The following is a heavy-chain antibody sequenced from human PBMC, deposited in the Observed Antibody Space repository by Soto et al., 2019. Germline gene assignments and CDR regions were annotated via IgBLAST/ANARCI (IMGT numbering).Heavy chain of an antibody. CDR3: ATTYDSSGYDY. V-gene: IGHV3-23*01. J-gene: IGHJ4*02. Sequence: PGGSLRLSCAASGYTFSGYAMNWVRQAPGKGLEWVSALSGTGISTYYADTVKGRFTISRDNSRNTLRLQMSSLRAEDTAVYYCATTYDSSGYDYWGQGTLVTVSS. CDR1: GYTFSGYA. D-gene: IGHD3-22*01. CDR2: LSGTGIST.